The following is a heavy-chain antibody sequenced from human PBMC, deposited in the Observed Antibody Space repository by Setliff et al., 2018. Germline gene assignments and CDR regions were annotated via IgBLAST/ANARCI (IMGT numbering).Heavy chain of an antibody. D-gene: IGHD3-10*01. Sequence: LSLTCTVSGASIGSGSRYWSWIRQPAGRGLEWIGRIYTSGTTNYSPSLKSRVSISSDTSKNVISRKLNAVTAADTAVYYCARRLWGRYMAESSDYFDYWGQGSLVTVSS. J-gene: IGHJ4*02. CDR1: GASIGSGSRY. CDR2: IYTSGTT. CDR3: ARRLWGRYMAESSDYFDY. V-gene: IGHV4-61*02.